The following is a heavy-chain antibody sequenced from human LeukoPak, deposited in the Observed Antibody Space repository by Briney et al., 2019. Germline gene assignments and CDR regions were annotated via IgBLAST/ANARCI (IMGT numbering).Heavy chain of an antibody. CDR2: ISGSGDST. CDR3: AKSPYGAGDIFDF. D-gene: IGHD2-15*01. Sequence: GGSLRLSCAASGFTFSNSAMSWVRQAPGKGLEWVSAISGSGDSTYYADSVKGRFAISRDNSKNTVYLRMNSLRAEDTAVYYCAKSPYGAGDIFDFWGQGTLVTVSS. CDR1: GFTFSNSA. V-gene: IGHV3-23*01. J-gene: IGHJ4*02.